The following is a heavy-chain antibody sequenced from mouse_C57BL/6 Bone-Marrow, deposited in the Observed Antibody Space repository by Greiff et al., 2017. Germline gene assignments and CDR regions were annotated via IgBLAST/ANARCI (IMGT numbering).Heavy chain of an antibody. V-gene: IGHV1-7*01. Sequence: VQLQQSGAELAKPGASVKLSCKASGYTFTSYWMHWVQQRPGQGLEWIGYINPSSGYTNYNQKFKDEATLTADKSSSTAYMQLSSLTYEDSAVYYCAGGLGRIYYAMDYCGRGTSVTVSS. CDR2: INPSSGYT. D-gene: IGHD4-1*01. J-gene: IGHJ4*01. CDR3: AGGLGRIYYAMDY. CDR1: GYTFTSYW.